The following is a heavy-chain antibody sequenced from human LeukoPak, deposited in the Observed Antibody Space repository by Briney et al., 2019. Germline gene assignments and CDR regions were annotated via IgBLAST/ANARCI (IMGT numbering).Heavy chain of an antibody. CDR2: IYYSGRT. Sequence: SETLSLTCTVSGGSISNYYWSWIRQPPGKGLEWIGYIYYSGRTRYNPSLKSPVTISVDTSKNQVSLKMSSVTAADTAVYYCAKSGGYGLIDYWGQGTLVTVSS. CDR3: AKSGGYGLIDY. D-gene: IGHD6-25*01. V-gene: IGHV4-59*08. CDR1: GGSISNYY. J-gene: IGHJ4*01.